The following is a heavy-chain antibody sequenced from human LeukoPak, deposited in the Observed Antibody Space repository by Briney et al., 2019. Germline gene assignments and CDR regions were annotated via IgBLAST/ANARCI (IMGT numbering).Heavy chain of an antibody. Sequence: WGSLRLSCEASGFIVSVNFMNWVRQAPGKGLEWVSVMYSVGTTYYADSVKGRFTVSRVPSKNTLFLQMASLRVEDTAVYYCARDLSAYSYGFGGDCWGQGTRVIVSS. CDR3: ARDLSAYSYGFGGDC. CDR1: GFIVSVNF. J-gene: IGHJ4*02. D-gene: IGHD1-26*01. CDR2: MYSVGTT. V-gene: IGHV3-66*01.